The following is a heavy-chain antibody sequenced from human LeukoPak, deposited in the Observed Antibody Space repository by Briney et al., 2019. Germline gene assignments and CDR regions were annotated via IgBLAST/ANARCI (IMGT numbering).Heavy chain of an antibody. D-gene: IGHD2-15*01. CDR3: AKDYCSGGSCYFFDY. CDR1: GFTFSSYG. V-gene: IGHV3-33*03. Sequence: PGGSLRLSCAASGFTFSSYGMHWVRQAPGKGLEWVAVIWYDGSNKYYADSVKGRVTISRDKSKNTLYLQMNSLRAEDTAVYYCAKDYCSGGSCYFFDYWGQGILVTVSS. CDR2: IWYDGSNK. J-gene: IGHJ4*02.